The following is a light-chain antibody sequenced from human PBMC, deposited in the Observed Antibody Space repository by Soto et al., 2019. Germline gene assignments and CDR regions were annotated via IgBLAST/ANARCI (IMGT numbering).Light chain of an antibody. Sequence: EIVLTQSPGTLSLSPGERATLSCRASQSVSSSYLAWYQQKPGQAPRLLIYGASSRATGIPDRFSGSVSGTDFTLTISRLEPEDFAVYYCQQYGSSPITFGGGTKVEIK. CDR1: QSVSSSY. CDR3: QQYGSSPIT. CDR2: GAS. J-gene: IGKJ4*01. V-gene: IGKV3-20*01.